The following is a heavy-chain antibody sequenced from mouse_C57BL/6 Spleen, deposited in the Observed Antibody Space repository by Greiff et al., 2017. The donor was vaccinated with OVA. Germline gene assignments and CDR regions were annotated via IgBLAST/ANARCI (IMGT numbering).Heavy chain of an antibody. CDR1: GYTFTSYW. D-gene: IGHD2-5*01. CDR3: ARSPGSNYPYAMDY. CDR2: INPSSGYT. J-gene: IGHJ4*01. V-gene: IGHV1-7*01. Sequence: QVQLKQSGAELAKPGASVKLSCKASGYTFTSYWLHWVKQRPGQGLEWIGYINPSSGYTKYNQKFKDKATLTAYKSSSTAYMQLSSLTYEDSAVYYCARSPGSNYPYAMDYWGQGTSGTVSS.